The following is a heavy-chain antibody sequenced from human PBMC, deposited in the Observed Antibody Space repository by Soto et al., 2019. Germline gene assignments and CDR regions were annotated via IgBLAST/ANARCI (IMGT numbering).Heavy chain of an antibody. V-gene: IGHV4-34*01. CDR1: GGSFSAYY. D-gene: IGHD3-22*01. CDR2: INHRGRP. Sequence: ETLSRTCAVGGGSFSAYYWRWIRQPLGKGLESIGAINHRGRPNYNPSLKSRVTISVDTSKTQFSLKLSSVTAADTAVYYCASIVVVSDAFDIWGQGTMVT. J-gene: IGHJ3*02. CDR3: ASIVVVSDAFDI.